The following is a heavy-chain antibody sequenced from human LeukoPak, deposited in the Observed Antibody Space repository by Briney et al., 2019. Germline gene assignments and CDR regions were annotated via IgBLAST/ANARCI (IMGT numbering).Heavy chain of an antibody. CDR3: ARDQYYDSKGWFDP. CDR2: TNPNSGGT. V-gene: IGHV1-2*02. Sequence: ASVKVSCKASGYTFTGYYMHWVRQAPGQGLEWMGWTNPNSGGTNYAQKFQGRVTMTRDTSISTAYMELSSLRSDDTAVYYCARDQYYDSKGWFDPWGQGTLVTVSS. J-gene: IGHJ5*02. D-gene: IGHD3-22*01. CDR1: GYTFTGYY.